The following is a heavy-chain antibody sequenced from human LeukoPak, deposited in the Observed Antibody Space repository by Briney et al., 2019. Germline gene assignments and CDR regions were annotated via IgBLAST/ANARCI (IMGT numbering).Heavy chain of an antibody. J-gene: IGHJ4*02. V-gene: IGHV4-4*09. Sequence: PSETLSLTCTVSGDSISSYFWTWVRQPPGKGLEWIGYIYTSGSTHYNPSLKSRVTMSRDTSNNRFSLTLTSMTAADKAMYYCARLDPNSSGWYYFDYWGQGTLVTVSS. CDR1: GDSISSYF. D-gene: IGHD6-19*01. CDR3: ARLDPNSSGWYYFDY. CDR2: IYTSGST.